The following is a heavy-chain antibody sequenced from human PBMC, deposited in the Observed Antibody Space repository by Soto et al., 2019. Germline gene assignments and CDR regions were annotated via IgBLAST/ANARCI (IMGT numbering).Heavy chain of an antibody. CDR1: GFNFRNFP. J-gene: IGHJ1*01. Sequence: PGGSLRLSCAASGFNFRNFPMTWVRRVPGQGLEYVSSITSSGEQTFYADSVKGRFSISRDNSKGILHLQMNSLRAEDTAVYYCVRSTYITFAPYAEYFQHWGQGTLVTVSS. D-gene: IGHD3-16*01. CDR2: ITSSGEQT. CDR3: VRSTYITFAPYAEYFQH. V-gene: IGHV3-23*01.